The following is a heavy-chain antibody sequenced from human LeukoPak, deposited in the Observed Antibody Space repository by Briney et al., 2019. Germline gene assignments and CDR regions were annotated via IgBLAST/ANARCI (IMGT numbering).Heavy chain of an antibody. D-gene: IGHD1-7*01. CDR2: IIPIFGTA. CDR3: ARANNWNYGGYYYYYYMDV. J-gene: IGHJ6*03. CDR1: GGTFSSYA. V-gene: IGHV1-69*05. Sequence: SVKVSCRASGGTFSSYAISWVRQAPGQGLEWMGGIIPIFGTANYAQKFQGRVTITTDESTSTAYMELSSLRSEDTAVYYCARANNWNYGGYYYYYYMDVWGKGTTVTVSS.